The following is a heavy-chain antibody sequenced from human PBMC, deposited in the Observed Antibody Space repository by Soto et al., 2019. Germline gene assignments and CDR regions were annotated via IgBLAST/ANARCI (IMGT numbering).Heavy chain of an antibody. CDR3: ARRYGKNAFDI. CDR2: IYYSGST. D-gene: IGHD5-18*01. CDR1: GGYSSSYY. V-gene: IGHV4-59*01. Sequence: PSEPLSLTYTVSGGYSSSYYWSWIRQPPGKGLEWIGYIYYSGSTNYNPSLKSRVTISVDTSKNQFSLKLSSVTAADTAVYYCARRYGKNAFDIWGQGTMVTVSS. J-gene: IGHJ3*02.